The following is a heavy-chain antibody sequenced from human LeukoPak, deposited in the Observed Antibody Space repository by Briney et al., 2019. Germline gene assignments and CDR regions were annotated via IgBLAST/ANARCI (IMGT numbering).Heavy chain of an antibody. J-gene: IGHJ5*02. V-gene: IGHV4-61*02. CDR3: ARETYSSSWYWWFDP. CDR2: IYTSGST. CDR1: GGSISSGSYY. Sequence: PSETLSLTCTVSGGSISSGSYYWSWIRQPAGKGLEWIGRIYTSGSTNYKSSLMSRVTISVDTFKNQFSLKLTSVTAADTAVYYCARETYSSSWYWWFDPWGQGTLVTVSS. D-gene: IGHD6-13*01.